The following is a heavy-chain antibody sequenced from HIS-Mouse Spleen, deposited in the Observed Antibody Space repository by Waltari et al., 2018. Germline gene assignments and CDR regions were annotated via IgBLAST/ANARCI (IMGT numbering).Heavy chain of an antibody. CDR3: AREIPYSSSWYDWYFDL. J-gene: IGHJ2*01. Sequence: QLQLQESGPGLVKPSDTLSLTCTVSGDPLSSSSYYWAWLGQPPGKGLEWIGSIYYSGSTYYNPSLKSRVTISVDTSKNQFSLKLSSVTAADTAVYYCAREIPYSSSWYDWYFDLWGRGTLVTVSS. D-gene: IGHD6-13*01. V-gene: IGHV4-39*07. CDR1: GDPLSSSSYY. CDR2: IYYSGST.